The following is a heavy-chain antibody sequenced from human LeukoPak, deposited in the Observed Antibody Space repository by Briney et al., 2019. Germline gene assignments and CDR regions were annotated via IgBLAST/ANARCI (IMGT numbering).Heavy chain of an antibody. D-gene: IGHD2/OR15-2a*01. V-gene: IGHV1-18*01. J-gene: IGHJ4*02. CDR1: GYTFTTYG. Sequence: ASVGVSCKSSGYTFTTYGISWLRQAPGQGLEWMGWISPDKGNTDYAQKFQGRVTMTTDTSTSTAYMELRNLRSDDTAVYFCARDWGSKRIIADYWGQGTLVTVSS. CDR3: ARDWGSKRIIADY. CDR2: ISPDKGNT.